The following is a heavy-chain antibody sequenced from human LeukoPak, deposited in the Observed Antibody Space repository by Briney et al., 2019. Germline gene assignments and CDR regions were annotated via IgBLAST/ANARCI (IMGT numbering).Heavy chain of an antibody. J-gene: IGHJ4*02. CDR2: IYSGGST. CDR1: GFTFSSYA. D-gene: IGHD6-6*01. CDR3: AKDVYSSSSFDY. V-gene: IGHV3-23*03. Sequence: GGSLRLSCTASGFTFSSYAMSWVRQAPGKGLEWVSVIYSGGSTYYADSVKGRFTISRDNSKNTLFLQMNSLRAEDTAVYYCAKDVYSSSSFDYWGQGTLVTVSS.